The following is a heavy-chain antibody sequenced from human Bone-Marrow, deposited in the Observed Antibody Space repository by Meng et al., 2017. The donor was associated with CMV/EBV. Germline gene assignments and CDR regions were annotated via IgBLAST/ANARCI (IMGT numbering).Heavy chain of an antibody. Sequence: GESLKISCAASGFTFSDYYMSWIRQAPGNGLEWVSYISSIGITIYYADSVKGRFTISRDNAKNSLYLQMNSLRAEDTAVYYCARGRPQGFLEWLPSYGMDVWGQGTTVT. V-gene: IGHV3-11*01. D-gene: IGHD3-3*01. CDR3: ARGRPQGFLEWLPSYGMDV. CDR1: GFTFSDYY. J-gene: IGHJ6*02. CDR2: ISSIGITI.